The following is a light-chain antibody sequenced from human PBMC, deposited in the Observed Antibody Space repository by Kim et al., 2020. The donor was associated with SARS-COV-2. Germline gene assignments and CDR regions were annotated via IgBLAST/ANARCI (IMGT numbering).Light chain of an antibody. V-gene: IGLV1-40*01. CDR2: DNS. CDR1: SSNIGAGYD. J-gene: IGLJ3*02. CDR3: QSYDTSLSGWV. Sequence: QRVTITCTGSSSNIGAGYDVHWYQQLPGTAPKLLIYDNSNRPSGVSDRFSGSKSGTSASLAITGLQVEDEADYYCQSYDTSLSGWVFGGGTKLTVL.